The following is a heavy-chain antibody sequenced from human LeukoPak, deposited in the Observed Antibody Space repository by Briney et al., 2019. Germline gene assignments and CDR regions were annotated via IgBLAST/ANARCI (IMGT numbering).Heavy chain of an antibody. CDR2: ISYDGSNK. J-gene: IGHJ4*02. V-gene: IGHV3-30*18. CDR1: GFTFSSYG. D-gene: IGHD2-15*01. Sequence: PGGSLRLSCAASGFTFSSYGMHWVRQAPGKGLEWVAVISYDGSNKYYADSVKGRFTISRDNSKNTPYLQMNSLRAEDTAVYYCAKLSDCSGGSCYSENYFDYWGQGTLVTVSS. CDR3: AKLSDCSGGSCYSENYFDY.